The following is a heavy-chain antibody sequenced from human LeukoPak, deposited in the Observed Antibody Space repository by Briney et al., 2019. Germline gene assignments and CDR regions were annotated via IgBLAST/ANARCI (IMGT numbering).Heavy chain of an antibody. V-gene: IGHV1-8*01. CDR3: ATDPYYYDSSGYYYAGFDP. CDR1: GYTFTSYD. J-gene: IGHJ5*02. D-gene: IGHD3-22*01. CDR2: MNPNSGNT. Sequence: ASVKVSCKASGYTFTSYDINWVRQATGQGLEWMGWMNPNSGNTGYAQKFQGRVTMTRDKSTSTVYMELSSLTSEDTAVYYCATDPYYYDSSGYYYAGFDPWSQGTLVTVSS.